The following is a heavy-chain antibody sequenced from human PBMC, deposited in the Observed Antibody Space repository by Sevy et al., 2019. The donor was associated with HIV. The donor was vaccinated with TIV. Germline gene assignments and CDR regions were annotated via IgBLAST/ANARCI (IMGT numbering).Heavy chain of an antibody. J-gene: IGHJ5*02. D-gene: IGHD2-2*01. CDR1: GGSVSSGSYY. Sequence: SETLSLTCTVSGGSVSSGSYYWSWIRQPPGKGLEWIGYIYYSGSTNYNPPLKSRVTISVDTSKNQFSLKLSSVTAADTAVYYCARSGPDIVVVPAAGNNWFDPWGQGTLVTVSS. CDR3: ARSGPDIVVVPAAGNNWFDP. CDR2: IYYSGST. V-gene: IGHV4-61*01.